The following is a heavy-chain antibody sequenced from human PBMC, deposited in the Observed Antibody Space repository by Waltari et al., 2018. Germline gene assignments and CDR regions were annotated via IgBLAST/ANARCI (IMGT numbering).Heavy chain of an antibody. V-gene: IGHV4-39*01. CDR3: ARLEANWGYYYYYYMDV. D-gene: IGHD7-27*01. CDR2: IYYSGST. CDR1: GGSISSSSYY. J-gene: IGHJ6*03. Sequence: QLQLQESGPGLGKPSETLSLTCTVSGGSISSSSYYWGWIRQPPGKGLEWIGSIYYSGSTYYNPSLKSRVTISVDTSKNQFSLKLSSVTAADTAVYYCARLEANWGYYYYYYMDVWGKGTTVTVSS.